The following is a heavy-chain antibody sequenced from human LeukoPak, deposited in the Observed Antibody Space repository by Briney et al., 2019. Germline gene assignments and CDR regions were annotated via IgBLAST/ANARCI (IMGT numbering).Heavy chain of an antibody. D-gene: IGHD4-17*01. J-gene: IGHJ4*02. Sequence: PGGSLRLSCAASGFTFSTYVMHWVRPAPGKGLEWVAVIWYDGSKKDYADSVKGRFTISRDNSKNTLYLQMNSLRAEDTAVYYCAREMNYGDYFDYWGQGTLVTVSS. V-gene: IGHV3-33*01. CDR3: AREMNYGDYFDY. CDR2: IWYDGSKK. CDR1: GFTFSTYV.